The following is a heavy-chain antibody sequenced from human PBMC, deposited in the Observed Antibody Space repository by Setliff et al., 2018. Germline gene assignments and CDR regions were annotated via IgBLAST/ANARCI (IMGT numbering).Heavy chain of an antibody. CDR2: IRTKGNSETT. CDR1: GFSFGDYA. CDR3: IRLSSSAYYYMDT. J-gene: IGHJ6*03. D-gene: IGHD6-19*01. Sequence: GGSLRLSCVTSGFSFGDYAMNWVRQAPGKGLEWISLIRTKGNSETTEYAASVKGRFTISRDDSESIAYLQMNSLKTEDTAVYYCIRLSSSAYYYMDTWGKGTTVTVSS. V-gene: IGHV3-49*04.